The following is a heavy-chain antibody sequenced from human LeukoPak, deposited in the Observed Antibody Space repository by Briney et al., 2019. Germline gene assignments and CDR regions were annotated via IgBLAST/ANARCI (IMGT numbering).Heavy chain of an antibody. CDR1: GFSLSGYW. Sequence: RGSLRLSCVASGFSLSGYWMYWVRQAPGKGLMYLSRNNGDGSTTNYADVVKGRFTMSRDNVKNTLYLQMNSLRVEDTAVYYCARDPRNVGLAPWGQGTLVTVSS. CDR3: ARDPRNVGLAP. CDR2: NNGDGSTT. V-gene: IGHV3-74*01. D-gene: IGHD2-15*01. J-gene: IGHJ5*02.